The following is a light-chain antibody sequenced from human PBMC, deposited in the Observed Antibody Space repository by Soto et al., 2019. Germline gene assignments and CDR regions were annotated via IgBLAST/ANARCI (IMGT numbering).Light chain of an antibody. CDR1: QSVNSN. J-gene: IGKJ5*01. V-gene: IGKV3-15*01. CDR2: DTS. CDR3: QKYSNWPPIT. Sequence: PGERVTLSCRASQSVNSNLAWYHQKPGQAPRLLIYDTSTRATGIPARFSGSGSGTEFTLTISSLQSEDFAVYYCQKYSNWPPITFGQGTRLEIK.